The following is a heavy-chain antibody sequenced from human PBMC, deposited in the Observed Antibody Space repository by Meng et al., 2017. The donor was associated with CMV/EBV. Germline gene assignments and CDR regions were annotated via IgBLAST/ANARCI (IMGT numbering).Heavy chain of an antibody. CDR3: ARGSTDDNSWYYY. D-gene: IGHD6-13*01. Sequence: LSLTCAASGFTFSSYAMHWVRQAPGKGLEWVAVISYDGSNKYYADSVKGRFTISRDISKNTLYLQMNSLRAEDTAVYYCARGSTDDNSWYYYWGQGTLVTVSS. CDR1: GFTFSSYA. V-gene: IGHV3-30*04. CDR2: ISYDGSNK. J-gene: IGHJ4*02.